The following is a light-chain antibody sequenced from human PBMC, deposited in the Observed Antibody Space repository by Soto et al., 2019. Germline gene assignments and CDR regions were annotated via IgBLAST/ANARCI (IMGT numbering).Light chain of an antibody. CDR1: HWLRGRN. CDR3: QQYGSSIT. V-gene: IGKV3-20*01. CDR2: SSS. Sequence: EIVLTQSPGTLSLSPGQRPPPSCGAGHWLRGRNLAWYKQKPGQSPSLLTYSSSIRATGVPDRFRGSASGTDFTLTIARLEPEDFAVYYCQQYGSSITFGQGTRLESK. J-gene: IGKJ5*01.